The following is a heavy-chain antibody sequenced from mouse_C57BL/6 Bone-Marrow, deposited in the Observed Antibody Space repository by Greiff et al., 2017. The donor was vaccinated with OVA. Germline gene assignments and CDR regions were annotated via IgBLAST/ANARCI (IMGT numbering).Heavy chain of an antibody. CDR3: ARRGDYYSNYDAMDY. Sequence: QVTLKESGAELVRPGASVKLSCKASGYTFTDYYINWVKQRPGQGLEWIARIYPGSGNTYYNEKFKGKATLTAEKSSSTAYMQLSSLTSEDSAVYFCARRGDYYSNYDAMDYWGQGTSVTVSS. D-gene: IGHD2-5*01. J-gene: IGHJ4*01. CDR2: IYPGSGNT. CDR1: GYTFTDYY. V-gene: IGHV1-76*01.